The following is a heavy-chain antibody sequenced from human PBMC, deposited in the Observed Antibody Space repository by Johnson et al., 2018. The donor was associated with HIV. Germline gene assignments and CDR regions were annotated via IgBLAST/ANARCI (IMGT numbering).Heavy chain of an antibody. J-gene: IGHJ3*02. V-gene: IGHV3-11*04. Sequence: QVQLVESGGGLVKPGGSLRLSCAASGFSFSDYFVSWIRQAPGKGLEWVSYISSSGGTIYYADSVKGRFSISRDNAKNTLYLQMNSLRAEDTAVYYCARGTPYGGNSWDFDIWGQGTMVTVSS. CDR1: GFSFSDYF. CDR2: ISSSGGTI. CDR3: ARGTPYGGNSWDFDI. D-gene: IGHD4-23*01.